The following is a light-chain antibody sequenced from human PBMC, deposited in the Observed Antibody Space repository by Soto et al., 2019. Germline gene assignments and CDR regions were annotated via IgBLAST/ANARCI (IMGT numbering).Light chain of an antibody. CDR1: SSDVGSYNL. CDR3: CSYAGSSTYV. J-gene: IGLJ1*01. Sequence: QSVLTQPASVSGSPGQSITISCTGTSSDVGSYNLVSWYQQHPGTAPKLMIYEVSKRPSGVSNRFSGSKSGNTAPLTISGLQAEDEADYYCCSYAGSSTYVFGTGTKLTVL. V-gene: IGLV2-23*02. CDR2: EVS.